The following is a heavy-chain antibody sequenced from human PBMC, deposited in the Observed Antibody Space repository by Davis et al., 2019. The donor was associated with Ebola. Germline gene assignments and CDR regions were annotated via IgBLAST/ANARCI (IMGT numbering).Heavy chain of an antibody. D-gene: IGHD1-26*01. Sequence: GGSLRLSCAASGFTFDDYAMHWVRQAPGKGLEWVSAISGSGGSTYYADSVKGRFTISRDNSKNTLYLQMNSLRAEDTAVYYCAKDQYSGTYYDWFDPWGQGTLVTVSS. CDR1: GFTFDDYA. J-gene: IGHJ5*02. CDR2: ISGSGGST. CDR3: AKDQYSGTYYDWFDP. V-gene: IGHV3-23*01.